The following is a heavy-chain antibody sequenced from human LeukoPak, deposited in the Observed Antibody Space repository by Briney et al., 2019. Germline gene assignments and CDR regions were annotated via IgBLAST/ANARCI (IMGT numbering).Heavy chain of an antibody. Sequence: PSQTLSLTCTVSGGSISSGGYYWIWIRQHPGKGLEWIGYIYYSGSTYYNPSLKSRVTISVDTSKNQFSLKLSSVTAADTDVYYCAREYGSESYNTAFDPWGQGTLVTVSS. J-gene: IGHJ5*02. D-gene: IGHD3-10*01. CDR1: GGSISSGGYY. V-gene: IGHV4-31*03. CDR2: IYYSGST. CDR3: AREYGSESYNTAFDP.